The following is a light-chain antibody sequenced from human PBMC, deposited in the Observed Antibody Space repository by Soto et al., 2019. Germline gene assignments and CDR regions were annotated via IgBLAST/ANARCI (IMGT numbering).Light chain of an antibody. V-gene: IGKV3-20*01. CDR1: QSVSSSY. CDR2: GAS. Sequence: EIVLTQSPGTLSLSPGERATLSCRASQSVSSSYLAWYQQKPGQAHRLLIYGASSRATGIPDRFSGSGSGTDFTLTISRLEPEDFAGYYCQQYGSSPPYNFGQGTKLEIK. J-gene: IGKJ2*01. CDR3: QQYGSSPPYN.